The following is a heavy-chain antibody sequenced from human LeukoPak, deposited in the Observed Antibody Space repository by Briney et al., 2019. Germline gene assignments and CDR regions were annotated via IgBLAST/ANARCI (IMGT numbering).Heavy chain of an antibody. Sequence: SETLSLTCTVSGGSMSGYYWTWIRQPAGKGLEWIGRIYTSGNTNYNPSLKSRVTMSVDTSKNQFSLRVTSVTAADTAVYYCARGSELLRDGFGIWGQGTMVTVSS. CDR1: GGSMSGYY. D-gene: IGHD2-21*01. CDR3: ARGSELLRDGFGI. J-gene: IGHJ3*02. V-gene: IGHV4-4*07. CDR2: IYTSGNT.